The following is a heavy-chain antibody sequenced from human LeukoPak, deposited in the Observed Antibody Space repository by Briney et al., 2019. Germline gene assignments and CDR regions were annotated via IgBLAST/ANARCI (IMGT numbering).Heavy chain of an antibody. J-gene: IGHJ3*02. CDR1: RFTFGDYA. CDR3: ARRDSSGAYDI. CDR2: ISWNSGSI. V-gene: IGHV3-9*01. D-gene: IGHD3-22*01. Sequence: PGGSLRLSCAASRFTFGDYAMHWVRQAPGKGLEWVSGISWNSGSIDYADSVKGRFIISRDNAKNSLYLQMNSLRAEDTALYYCARRDSSGAYDIWGQGTMVTVSS.